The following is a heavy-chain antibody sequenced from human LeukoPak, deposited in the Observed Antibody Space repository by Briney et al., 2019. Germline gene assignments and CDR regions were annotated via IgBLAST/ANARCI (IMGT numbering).Heavy chain of an antibody. V-gene: IGHV4-31*03. CDR2: IYYSGST. D-gene: IGHD3-22*01. CDR3: ARGYDSSGYYYSGGAFDI. Sequence: PSETLSLTCTVSGGSISSGGYYWSWIRQHPGKGLEWIGYIYYSGSTYYNPSLKSRVTISVDTSKNQFSLKLSSVTAADTAVYYCARGYDSSGYYYSGGAFDIWGQGTMVTVSS. CDR1: GGSISSGGYY. J-gene: IGHJ3*02.